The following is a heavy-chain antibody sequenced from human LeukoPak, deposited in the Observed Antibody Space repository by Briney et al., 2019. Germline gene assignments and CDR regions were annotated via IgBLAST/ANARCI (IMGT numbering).Heavy chain of an antibody. J-gene: IGHJ5*02. CDR3: AGDKETTGNGRPNWFDP. V-gene: IGHV4-38-2*01. Sequence: SETLSLTWAVSGYSISSGYYWGWIRQPPGQGLQWIGSIFQRGYSYYNPSLKSRVTISVDTSRNQFSLKLSSVTAADTAVYYCAGDKETTGNGRPNWFDPWGQGTLVTVSS. D-gene: IGHD1-1*01. CDR1: GYSISSGYY. CDR2: IFQRGYS.